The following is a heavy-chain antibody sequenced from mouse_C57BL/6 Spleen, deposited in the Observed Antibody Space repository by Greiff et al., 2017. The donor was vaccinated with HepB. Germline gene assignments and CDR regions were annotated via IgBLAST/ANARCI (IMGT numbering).Heavy chain of an antibody. CDR2: IYPGDGDT. D-gene: IGHD2-4*01. CDR3: ARHYDYDNYAMDY. J-gene: IGHJ4*01. V-gene: IGHV1-82*01. CDR1: GYAFSSSW. Sequence: QVQLQQSGPELVKPGASVKISCKASGYAFSSSWMNWVKQRPGKGLEWIGRIYPGDGDTNCNGKFKGKATLTADKSSSTAYMQLSSLTSEDSAVYFCARHYDYDNYAMDYWGQGTSVTVSS.